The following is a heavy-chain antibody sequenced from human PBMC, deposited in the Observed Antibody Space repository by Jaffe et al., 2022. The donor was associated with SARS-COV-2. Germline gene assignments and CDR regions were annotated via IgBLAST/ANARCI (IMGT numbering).Heavy chain of an antibody. Sequence: QVQLVQSGGEVKKPGASVKVSCKASGYPFTNYGITWVRQAPGQGLEWMGWISVYNGNTDYAQKFQGRITMTTDTSTTTAYMELRSLRSDDTAVYYCARHIYGGISDWFDPWGQGTLVAVSS. D-gene: IGHD2-15*01. CDR1: GYPFTNYG. V-gene: IGHV1-18*01. CDR3: ARHIYGGISDWFDP. CDR2: ISVYNGNT. J-gene: IGHJ5*02.